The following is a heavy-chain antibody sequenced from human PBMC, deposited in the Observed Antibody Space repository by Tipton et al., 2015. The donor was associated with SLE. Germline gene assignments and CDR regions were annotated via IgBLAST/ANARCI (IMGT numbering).Heavy chain of an antibody. CDR1: GYTFTTYG. CDR2: IRIKSYGWTT. CDR3: TRNKLCDY. Sequence: SGAEVKKPGASVKVSCKASGYTFTTYGISWVRQAPGKGLEWVGFIRIKSYGWTTEYASSVKGRFTISRDDSRNIAYLQMNSLRTEDTAIYYCTRNKLCDYWGQGTLVTVSS. J-gene: IGHJ4*02. V-gene: IGHV3-49*02. D-gene: IGHD1/OR15-1a*01.